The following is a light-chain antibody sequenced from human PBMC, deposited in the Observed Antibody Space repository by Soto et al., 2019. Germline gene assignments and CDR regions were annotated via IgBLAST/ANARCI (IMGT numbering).Light chain of an antibody. V-gene: IGKV3-15*01. CDR2: GAS. Sequence: EVVMTQSPATLSVSPGERATLSCRASQSVNTNLAWYQQIPGQAPRLLIYGASTRATDIPARFSGSGSGTEFTLTISSLQSEDFAVYYCHQYHTWPPYTFGLGTKVEIK. J-gene: IGKJ1*01. CDR1: QSVNTN. CDR3: HQYHTWPPYT.